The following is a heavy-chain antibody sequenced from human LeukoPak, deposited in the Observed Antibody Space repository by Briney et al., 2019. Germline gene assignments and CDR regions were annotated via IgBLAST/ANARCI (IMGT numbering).Heavy chain of an antibody. J-gene: IGHJ4*02. CDR2: INDDEREK. Sequence: GGSLRLSCAASGFTFSRNWMSWVRQAPGKGLEWVANINDDEREKHYVDSVKGRFTISRDNVKNSLYLQMNGLRAEDTAVYYCARSGTPGSVDYWGQGTLVTVSS. V-gene: IGHV3-7*01. CDR3: ARSGTPGSVDY. CDR1: GFTFSRNW. D-gene: IGHD3-10*01.